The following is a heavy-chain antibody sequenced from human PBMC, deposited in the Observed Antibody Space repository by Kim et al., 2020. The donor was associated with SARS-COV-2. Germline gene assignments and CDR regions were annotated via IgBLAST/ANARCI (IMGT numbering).Heavy chain of an antibody. Sequence: PPLKSRFTISVDTSKNQFSLKLSAVPAADTAVYYCAREGEDWSYYYGMDVWGQGTTVTVSS. D-gene: IGHD3-16*01. J-gene: IGHJ6*02. CDR3: AREGEDWSYYYGMDV. V-gene: IGHV4-34*13.